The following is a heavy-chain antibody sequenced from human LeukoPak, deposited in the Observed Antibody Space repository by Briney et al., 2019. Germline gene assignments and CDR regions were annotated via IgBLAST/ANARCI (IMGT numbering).Heavy chain of an antibody. Sequence: PGRSLRLSCAASGFTFSSYEMNWVRQAPGKGLEWVGRSRSKANSYATEYAASVKGRFTISRDDSKNLLYLQMNSLKTEDTAVYYCARAVLDWGQGTLVTVSS. V-gene: IGHV3-72*01. CDR3: ARAVLD. D-gene: IGHD2-8*01. J-gene: IGHJ4*02. CDR1: GFTFSSYE. CDR2: SRSKANSYAT.